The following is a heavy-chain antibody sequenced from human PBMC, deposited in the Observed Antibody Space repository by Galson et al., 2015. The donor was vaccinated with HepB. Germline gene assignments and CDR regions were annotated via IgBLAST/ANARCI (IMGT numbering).Heavy chain of an antibody. J-gene: IGHJ2*01. CDR1: GFTFSSYG. D-gene: IGHD6-6*01. CDR3: AREYSSSPWYFDL. V-gene: IGHV3-33*01. CDR2: IWYDGSNK. Sequence: SLRLSCAASGFTFSSYGMHWVRQAPGKGLEWVAVIWYDGSNKYYADSVKGRFTISRDNSKNTLYLQMNSLRAEDTAVYYCAREYSSSPWYFDLWGRGTLVTVSS.